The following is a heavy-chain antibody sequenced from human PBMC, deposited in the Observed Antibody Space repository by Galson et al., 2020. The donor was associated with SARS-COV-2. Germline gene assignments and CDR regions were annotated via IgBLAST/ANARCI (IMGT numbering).Heavy chain of an antibody. CDR3: VRRGALGYWFAP. J-gene: IGHJ5*02. CDR2: ISDNGDT. V-gene: IGHV4-38-2*02. Sequence: SETLSLTCTLTSYSITRGSYWGCIRQSPGKGLEWLGTISDNGDTHYNPSPRSRVALSLDTSKNQFFLSLTSVTAADTAAYYCVRRGALGYWFAPWGPGALVTVSA. CDR1: SYSITRGSY. D-gene: IGHD2-15*01.